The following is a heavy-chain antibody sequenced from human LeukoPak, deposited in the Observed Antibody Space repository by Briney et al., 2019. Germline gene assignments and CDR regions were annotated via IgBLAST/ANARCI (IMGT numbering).Heavy chain of an antibody. D-gene: IGHD2-21*02. V-gene: IGHV4-59*01. Sequence: SETLSLTCTVSGGSISSYYWSWIRQPPGKGLEWIGYIYYSGSTNYNPSLKSRDTISVDTSKNQFSLKLSSVTAADTAVYYCARVSAYCGGDCYYYFDYWGQGTLVTVSS. CDR3: ARVSAYCGGDCYYYFDY. CDR2: IYYSGST. CDR1: GGSISSYY. J-gene: IGHJ4*02.